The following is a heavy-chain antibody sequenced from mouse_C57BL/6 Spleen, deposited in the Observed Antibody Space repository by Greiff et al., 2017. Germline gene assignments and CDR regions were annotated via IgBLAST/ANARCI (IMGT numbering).Heavy chain of an antibody. D-gene: IGHD1-1*01. Sequence: QVQLQQSGAELVRPGSSVKLSCKASGYTFTSYWMDWVKQRPGQGLEWIGNIYPSDSETHYNQKFKDKATLTVDKSSSTAYMQLSSLTSEDSAVYYCARSGYYYGSPFAYWGQGTLVTVSA. CDR2: IYPSDSET. CDR3: ARSGYYYGSPFAY. J-gene: IGHJ3*01. V-gene: IGHV1-61*01. CDR1: GYTFTSYW.